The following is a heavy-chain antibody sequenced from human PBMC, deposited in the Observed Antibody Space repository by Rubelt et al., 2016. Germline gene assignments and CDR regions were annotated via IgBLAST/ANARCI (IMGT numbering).Heavy chain of an antibody. J-gene: IGHJ5*02. Sequence: GMGLEWVSYISSSGSTIYYADSVKGRFTISRDNAKNSQYLQMNSLRAEDTAVYYCARESSSFGDFDPWGQGTLVTVSS. CDR3: ARESSSFGDFDP. V-gene: IGHV3-48*03. D-gene: IGHD6-6*01. CDR2: ISSSGSTI.